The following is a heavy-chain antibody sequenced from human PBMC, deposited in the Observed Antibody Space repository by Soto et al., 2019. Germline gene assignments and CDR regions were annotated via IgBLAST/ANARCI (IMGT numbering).Heavy chain of an antibody. CDR3: ARGFHSFDI. CDR2: SRNKASGYTT. Sequence: EVQLVESGGGLVQPGGSLRLSCAASGFTFSDHYMDWVRQAPGKGLEWIARSRNKASGYTTVYAASVRGKFTISRDDSRSSLYLQMNSLNTEDTAVYYCARGFHSFDIWGRGTVVTVSS. V-gene: IGHV3-72*01. J-gene: IGHJ3*02. CDR1: GFTFSDHY.